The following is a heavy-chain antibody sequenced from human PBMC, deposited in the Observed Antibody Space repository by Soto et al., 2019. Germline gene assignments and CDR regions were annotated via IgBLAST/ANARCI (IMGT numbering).Heavy chain of an antibody. D-gene: IGHD3-16*01. J-gene: IGHJ6*03. CDR2: IYSGGST. CDR1: GFTVSSNY. V-gene: IGHV3-53*04. CDR3: ARAGNLGYYYYMDV. Sequence: GGSLRLSCAASGFTVSSNYMSWVRQAPGKGLEWVSVIYSGGSTYYADSVKGRFTISRHNSKNTLYLQMNSLRAEDTAVYYCARAGNLGYYYYMDVWGKGTTVTVSS.